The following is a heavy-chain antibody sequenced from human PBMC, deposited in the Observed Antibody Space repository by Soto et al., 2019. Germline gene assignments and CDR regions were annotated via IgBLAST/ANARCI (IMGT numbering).Heavy chain of an antibody. J-gene: IGHJ6*02. CDR2: IVVGSGNT. V-gene: IGHV1-58*01. CDR3: AAGAMTTYVDMDYYGMDV. CDR1: GFTFTGAA. Sequence: SVKVSCKASGFTFTGAAVEWVRQARGQRLEWIGWIVVGSGNTNYAQKFQERVTITRDMSTSTAYMELSSLRSEDTAVYYCAAGAMTTYVDMDYYGMDVWGQGTTVTVSS. D-gene: IGHD4-4*01.